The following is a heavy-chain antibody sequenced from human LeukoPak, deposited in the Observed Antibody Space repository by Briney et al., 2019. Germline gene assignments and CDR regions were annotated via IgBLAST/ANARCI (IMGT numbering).Heavy chain of an antibody. V-gene: IGHV3-74*01. D-gene: IGHD1-26*01. CDR1: GFTFSSYW. CDR2: INSDGSST. CDR3: ARVVGGSYYYFDY. Sequence: GGSLRLSCAASGFTFSSYWMHWVRQAPGKGPVWVSRINSDGSSTSYADSVKGRFTISRDNAKNTLYLQMNSLRAEDTAVYYCARVVGGSYYYFDYWGQGTLVTVSS. J-gene: IGHJ4*02.